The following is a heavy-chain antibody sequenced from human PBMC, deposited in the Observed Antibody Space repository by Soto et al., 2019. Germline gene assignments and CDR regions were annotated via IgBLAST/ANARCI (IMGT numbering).Heavy chain of an antibody. V-gene: IGHV3-23*01. CDR1: GFSFSSFA. CDR2: IRGTAT. CDR3: EKCAVLMTTWGGWCNWFDP. Sequence: EVQLLESGGTLVQPGESLRLSCEVSGFSFSSFAMNCVRQAPGEGLEWVSSIRGTATSYADSVKGRFTISRDNSKNTVYLQMNALRGEDRAVYYCEKCAVLMTTWGGWCNWFDPWGQGTLVIVSS. D-gene: IGHD2-21*01. J-gene: IGHJ5*02.